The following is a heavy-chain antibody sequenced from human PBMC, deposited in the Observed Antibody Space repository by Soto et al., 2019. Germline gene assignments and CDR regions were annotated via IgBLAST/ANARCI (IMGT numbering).Heavy chain of an antibody. Sequence: GGSLRLSCAASGFTFSSYGMHWVRQAPGKGLEWVAVIWYDGSNKYYADSVKGRFTTSRDNSKNTLYLQMNSLRAEDTAVYYCAREGATIFRVVAWFDPWGQGTLVTVSS. CDR2: IWYDGSNK. CDR3: AREGATIFRVVAWFDP. D-gene: IGHD3-3*01. CDR1: GFTFSSYG. J-gene: IGHJ5*02. V-gene: IGHV3-33*01.